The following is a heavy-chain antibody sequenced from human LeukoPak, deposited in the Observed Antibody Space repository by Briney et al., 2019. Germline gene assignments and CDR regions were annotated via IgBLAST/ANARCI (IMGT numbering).Heavy chain of an antibody. Sequence: ASVKVSCKVSGYTLTELSMHWVRQAPGKGLEWKGGFDPEDGETIYAQKFQGRVTMTEDTSTDTAYMELSSLRSEDTAVYYCATGLGYCSSTSCYTKGTWFDPWGQGTLVTVSS. V-gene: IGHV1-24*01. CDR2: FDPEDGET. CDR3: ATGLGYCSSTSCYTKGTWFDP. J-gene: IGHJ5*02. D-gene: IGHD2-2*02. CDR1: GYTLTELS.